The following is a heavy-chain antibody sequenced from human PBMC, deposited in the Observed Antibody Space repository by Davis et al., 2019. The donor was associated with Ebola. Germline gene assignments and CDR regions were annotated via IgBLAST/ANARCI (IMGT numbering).Heavy chain of an antibody. Sequence: AASVKVSCKASGYTFTGYYMHWVRQPPGQGLEWMGWINPNSGCTHYAQKFQGRVTMTRDTSISTAYMELSRLRSDDTAVYYCARGYSSGWYGFDYWGQGTLVTVSS. CDR2: INPNSGCT. J-gene: IGHJ4*02. CDR3: ARGYSSGWYGFDY. V-gene: IGHV1-2*02. D-gene: IGHD6-19*01. CDR1: GYTFTGYY.